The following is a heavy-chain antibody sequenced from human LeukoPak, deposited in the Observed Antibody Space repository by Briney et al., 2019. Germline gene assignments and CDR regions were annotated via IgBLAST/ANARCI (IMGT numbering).Heavy chain of an antibody. J-gene: IGHJ1*01. CDR2: IYSGGST. Sequence: GGSLRLSCAASGFTVSNNYMSWVRRAPGKGLEWVSVIYSGGSTYYADSVKGRFTISRDNSKNTLYLQMNSLRAEDTAVYYCARGLSSSWPEYFHHWGQGTLVTVSS. V-gene: IGHV3-53*01. CDR1: GFTVSNNY. D-gene: IGHD6-13*01. CDR3: ARGLSSSWPEYFHH.